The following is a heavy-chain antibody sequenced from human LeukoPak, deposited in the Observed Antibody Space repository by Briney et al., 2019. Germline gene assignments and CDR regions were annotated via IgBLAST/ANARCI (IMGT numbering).Heavy chain of an antibody. J-gene: IGHJ4*02. D-gene: IGHD2-15*01. CDR2: IYSGGKT. CDR3: ARRAGEYSHPYDY. V-gene: IGHV3-53*01. Sequence: TGGSLRLSCTVSGFTVSSNPWSWVRQAPGKGLEWVSFIYSGGKTHSSDSVKGRFTISRDNSKNTLYLQMSSLRAEDTAIYYCARRAGEYSHPYDYWGQGTLVTVSS. CDR1: GFTVSSNP.